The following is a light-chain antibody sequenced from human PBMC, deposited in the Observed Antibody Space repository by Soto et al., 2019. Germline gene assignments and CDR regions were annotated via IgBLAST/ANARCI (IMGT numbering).Light chain of an antibody. Sequence: QLVLTQSSSASASLGSSVKLTCTLSSGHSSYIIAWHQQQPGKAPRYLMKLEGSGSYNKGSGVPDRFSGSSSGADRYLTISNLQFEDEADYYCETWDSKPNWVFGGGTKLTVL. V-gene: IGLV4-60*02. CDR1: SGHSSYI. CDR3: ETWDSKPNWV. J-gene: IGLJ3*02. CDR2: LEGSGSY.